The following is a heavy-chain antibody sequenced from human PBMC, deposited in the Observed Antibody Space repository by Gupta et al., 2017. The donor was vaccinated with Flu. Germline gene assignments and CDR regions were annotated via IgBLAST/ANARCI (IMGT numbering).Heavy chain of an antibody. J-gene: IGHJ6*02. D-gene: IGHD3-3*01. V-gene: IGHV3-48*03. CDR1: GFPFSSYE. Sequence: EVQLVESGGGLVQPGGSLRLSCAASGFPFSSYERNWVRQAPGKGLEWVSYISSSGSTIYYADSVKGRFTISRDNAKNSLYLQMNSLRAEDTAVYYCASHDFWSGLGVDVWGQGTTVTVSS. CDR2: ISSSGSTI. CDR3: ASHDFWSGLGVDV.